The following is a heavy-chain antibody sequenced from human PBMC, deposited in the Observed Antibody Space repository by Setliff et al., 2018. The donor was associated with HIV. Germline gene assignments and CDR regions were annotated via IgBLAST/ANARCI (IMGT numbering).Heavy chain of an antibody. J-gene: IGHJ4*02. CDR2: IYPYDSDT. CDR3: ARHGQYGSGSYYNRPFDF. Sequence: PGESLKISCKGSGYSFTTYWIGWVRQMPGKGLEWMGIIYPYDSDTRYSPSFQGQVTISADKSINTAYLQWSSLKASDTAMYYCARHGQYGSGSYYNRPFDFWGQGTLVTVSS. D-gene: IGHD3-10*01. V-gene: IGHV5-51*01. CDR1: GYSFTTYW.